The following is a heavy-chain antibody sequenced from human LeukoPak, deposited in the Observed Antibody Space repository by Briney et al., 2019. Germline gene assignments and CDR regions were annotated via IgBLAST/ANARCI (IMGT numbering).Heavy chain of an antibody. J-gene: IGHJ4*02. V-gene: IGHV3-21*01. CDR1: GFTFSSYS. Sequence: GGSLRLSCAASGFTFSSYSMNWVRQAPGKGLEWVSSISSNSSYIYYADSVKGRFTISRDNAKNSLYLQMNSLRAEDTAVYYCAREREYNYGHMLGYWGQGTLVTVSS. D-gene: IGHD5-18*01. CDR2: ISSNSSYI. CDR3: AREREYNYGHMLGY.